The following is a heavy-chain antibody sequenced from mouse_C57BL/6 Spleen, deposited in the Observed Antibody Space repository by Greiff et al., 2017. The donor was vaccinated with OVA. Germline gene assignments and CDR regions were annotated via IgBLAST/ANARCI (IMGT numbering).Heavy chain of an antibody. Sequence: QVQLQQPGAELVRPGSSVKLSCKASGYTFTSYWMHWVKQRPIQGLEWIGNIDPSDSETHYNQKFKDKATLTVDKSSSTAYMQLSSLTSEDSAVYYCAREEEITHVGFAYWGQGTLVTVSA. CDR1: GYTFTSYW. CDR2: IDPSDSET. J-gene: IGHJ3*01. CDR3: AREEEITHVGFAY. D-gene: IGHD2-4*01. V-gene: IGHV1-52*01.